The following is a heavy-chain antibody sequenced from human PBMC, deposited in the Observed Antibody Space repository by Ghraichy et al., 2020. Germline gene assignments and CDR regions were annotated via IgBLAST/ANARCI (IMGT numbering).Heavy chain of an antibody. Sequence: GGSLRLSCAASGFTFSSYAMHWVRQAPGKGLEWVAVISYDGSNKYYADSVKGRFTISRDNSKNTLYLQMNSLRAEDTAVYYCARDEALLPPHYYGMDVWGQGTTVTVSS. CDR2: ISYDGSNK. J-gene: IGHJ6*02. V-gene: IGHV3-30*04. CDR3: ARDEALLPPHYYGMDV. CDR1: GFTFSSYA. D-gene: IGHD3-3*02.